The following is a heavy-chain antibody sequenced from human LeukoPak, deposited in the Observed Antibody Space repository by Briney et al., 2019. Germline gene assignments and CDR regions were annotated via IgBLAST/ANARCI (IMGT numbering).Heavy chain of an antibody. Sequence: GRSLRLSCAASGFTFSSYGMHWVRQAPGKGLEWVAVISYDRSNKYYADSVKGRFTISRDNSKNTLYLQMNSLRAEDTAVYYCARDNRRYCSSTSCYNWFDPWGQGTLVTVSS. J-gene: IGHJ5*02. CDR3: ARDNRRYCSSTSCYNWFDP. D-gene: IGHD2-2*01. CDR2: ISYDRSNK. CDR1: GFTFSSYG. V-gene: IGHV3-30*03.